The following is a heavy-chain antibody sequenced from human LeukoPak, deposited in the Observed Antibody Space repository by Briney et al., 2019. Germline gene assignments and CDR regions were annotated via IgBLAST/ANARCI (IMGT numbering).Heavy chain of an antibody. V-gene: IGHV3-30*14. Sequence: PGGSLRLSCAASGFTFSSYAMHWVRQAPGKGLEWVAVISYDGSNKYYADSVKGRFTIPRDNSKNTLYLQMNSLRAEDTAMYYCASHISGDEAFDIWGQGTMVTVSS. CDR1: GFTFSSYA. D-gene: IGHD6-19*01. J-gene: IGHJ3*02. CDR2: ISYDGSNK. CDR3: ASHISGDEAFDI.